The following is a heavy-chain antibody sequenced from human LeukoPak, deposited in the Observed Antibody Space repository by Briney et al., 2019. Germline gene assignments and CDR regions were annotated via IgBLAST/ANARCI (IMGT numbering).Heavy chain of an antibody. Sequence: GGSLRLSCAASGFTFSAYYMHWVRQAPGKGPVWVSRINSDGSDITYADSVKGRFTISRDNAKNTLYLQMISLRAEDTAVYYCAKESYGERPLSLLDYWGQGTLVTVSS. CDR3: AKESYGERPLSLLDY. D-gene: IGHD4-17*01. J-gene: IGHJ4*02. V-gene: IGHV3-74*03. CDR2: INSDGSDI. CDR1: GFTFSAYY.